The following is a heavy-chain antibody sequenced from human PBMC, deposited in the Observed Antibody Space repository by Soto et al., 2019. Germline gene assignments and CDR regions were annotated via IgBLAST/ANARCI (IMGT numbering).Heavy chain of an antibody. CDR2: INHSGST. CDR3: ARDLGIVGARSFQH. V-gene: IGHV4-34*01. Sequence: QVQLQQWGAGLLKPSETLSLTCAVYGGSFSGYYWGWIRQPPGKGLEWIGEINHSGSTNYNPSLKSRVTISVDTSKNQFSLKLSSVTAADTAVYYCARDLGIVGARSFQHWGQGTLVTVSS. J-gene: IGHJ1*01. CDR1: GGSFSGYY. D-gene: IGHD1-26*01.